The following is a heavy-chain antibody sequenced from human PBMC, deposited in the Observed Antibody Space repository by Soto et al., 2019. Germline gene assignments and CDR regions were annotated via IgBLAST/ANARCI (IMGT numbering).Heavy chain of an antibody. D-gene: IGHD2-2*01. CDR3: ARKYCSSTSCLGLDP. Sequence: SETLSLTCAVSGGSISSSNWWSWVRQPPGKGLEWIGEIYHSGSTNYNPSLKSRVTISVDKSKNQFSLKLSSVTAADTAVYYCARKYCSSTSCLGLDPWGQGTMVTVYS. CDR1: GGSISSSNW. J-gene: IGHJ5*02. CDR2: IYHSGST. V-gene: IGHV4-4*02.